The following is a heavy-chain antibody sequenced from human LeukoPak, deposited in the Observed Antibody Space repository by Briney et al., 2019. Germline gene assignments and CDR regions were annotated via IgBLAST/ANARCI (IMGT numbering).Heavy chain of an antibody. D-gene: IGHD6-13*01. CDR2: IFHSGST. J-gene: IGHJ4*02. CDR3: AGDSSARYSASWYVVGDFDY. CDR1: GDPIRGSDYY. V-gene: IGHV4-39*07. Sequence: SETLSLTCTVSGDPIRGSDYYWGWIRQLPGKGLEWIANIFHSGSTYYNPSLKSRVTISIDTSKNQFSLKLSSVTAADTAVYYCAGDSSARYSASWYVVGDFDYWGQGTLVTVSS.